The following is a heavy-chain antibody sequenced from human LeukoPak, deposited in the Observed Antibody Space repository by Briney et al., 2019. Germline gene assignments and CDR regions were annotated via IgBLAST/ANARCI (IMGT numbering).Heavy chain of an antibody. CDR2: ISGSGGST. Sequence: GGSLRLSCAASGFTFSSYAMSWVRQAPGKGLEWVSAISGSGGSTYYADSVKGRFTISRDNSKNTLYLQMNSLRAEDTAVYYCARVDYGDDQYFQHWGQGTLVTVSS. CDR3: ARVDYGDDQYFQH. V-gene: IGHV3-23*01. D-gene: IGHD4-17*01. J-gene: IGHJ1*01. CDR1: GFTFSSYA.